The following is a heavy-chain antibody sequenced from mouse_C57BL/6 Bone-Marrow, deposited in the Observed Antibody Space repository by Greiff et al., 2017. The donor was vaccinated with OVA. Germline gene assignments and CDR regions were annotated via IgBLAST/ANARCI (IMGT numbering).Heavy chain of an antibody. V-gene: IGHV1-50*01. J-gene: IGHJ3*01. CDR3: AREYWDGVAY. CDR1: GYTFTSYW. D-gene: IGHD4-1*01. CDR2: IDPSDSYT. Sequence: QVQLQQPEAELVKPGASVKLSCKASGYTFTSYWMQWVQQRPGQGLEWIGEIDPSDSYTNYNQKFKGKATLTVDTSSSTAYMQLSSLTSEDAAVYYCAREYWDGVAYWGQGTLVTVSA.